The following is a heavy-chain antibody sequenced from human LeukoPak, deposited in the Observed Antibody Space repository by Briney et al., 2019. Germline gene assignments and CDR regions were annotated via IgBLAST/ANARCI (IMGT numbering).Heavy chain of an antibody. CDR1: GYSFTSSW. D-gene: IGHD1-26*01. V-gene: IGHV5-51*01. CDR3: ARPSGTYNRFDY. J-gene: IGHJ4*02. Sequence: GESLKIFWKGSGYSFTSSWIGWVRQMLGKSLEWMGIIYPGDSDTRYSPSFQGQVTISADKSISTAYLQWRSLKASDTAMYYCARPSGTYNRFDYWGQGTLVTVSS. CDR2: IYPGDSDT.